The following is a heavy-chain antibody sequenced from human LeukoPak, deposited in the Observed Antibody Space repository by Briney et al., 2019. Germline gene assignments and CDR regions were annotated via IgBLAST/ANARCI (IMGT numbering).Heavy chain of an antibody. CDR3: ARERIAAAGPQGAFDI. CDR2: ISWNSDSI. J-gene: IGHJ3*02. D-gene: IGHD6-13*01. CDR1: GFTFDDYA. V-gene: IGHV3-9*01. Sequence: PGGSLRLSCAASGFTFDDYAMHWVRQAPGKGLEWVSGISWNSDSIGSADSVKGRFTISRDNAKNSLYLRMNSLRAEDTALYYCARERIAAAGPQGAFDIWGQGTMVTVSS.